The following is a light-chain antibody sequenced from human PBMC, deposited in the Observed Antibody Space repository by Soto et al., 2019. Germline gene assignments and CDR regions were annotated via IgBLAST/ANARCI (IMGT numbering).Light chain of an antibody. J-gene: IGLJ7*01. CDR2: EDN. Sequence: QSALTQPASVSGSPGQSITISCTGTSSDVGIYNLVSWYQQHSGKAPKLMVYEDNKRPSGVSHRFSGSKSGNTASLTISGLQAEDEADYYCSSYAGTTTPVVFGGGTQLTVL. CDR1: SSDVGIYNL. CDR3: SSYAGTTTPVV. V-gene: IGLV2-23*01.